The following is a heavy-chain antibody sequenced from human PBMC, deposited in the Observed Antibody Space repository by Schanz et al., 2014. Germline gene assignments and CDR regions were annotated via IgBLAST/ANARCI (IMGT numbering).Heavy chain of an antibody. CDR3: ARANCRRKINFDY. CDR1: GFTLSSYA. D-gene: IGHD2-21*01. J-gene: IGHJ4*02. CDR2: ISYDGSNK. V-gene: IGHV3-30-3*01. Sequence: QVQLVESGGGVVQPGRSLRLSCAAYGFTLSSYAMHWVRQAPGKGLEWVAVISYDGSNKYYADSVKGRFTISRDNSKNTLYLQMNTLRAEDTSVYYCARANCRRKINFDYWGRGTLVTVSS.